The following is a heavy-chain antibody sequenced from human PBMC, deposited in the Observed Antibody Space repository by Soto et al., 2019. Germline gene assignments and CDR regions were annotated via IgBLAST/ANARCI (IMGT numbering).Heavy chain of an antibody. J-gene: IGHJ6*02. CDR3: AGAQPTWIQPSGYYGMDV. CDR1: GGTFSSYA. CDR2: IIPIFGTA. D-gene: IGHD5-18*01. V-gene: IGHV1-69*12. Sequence: QVQLVQSGAEVKKPGSSVKVSCKASGGTFSSYAISWVRQAPGQGLEWMGGIIPIFGTANYAQKFQGRVTITAEEYTSKAYMELSSLRSEDTAVYYCAGAQPTWIQPSGYYGMDVWGQGTTVTVSS.